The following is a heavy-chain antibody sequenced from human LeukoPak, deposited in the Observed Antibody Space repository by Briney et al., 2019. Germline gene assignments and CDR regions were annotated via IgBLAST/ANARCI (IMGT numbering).Heavy chain of an antibody. CDR1: GFTFSSDS. V-gene: IGHV3-48*02. CDR3: ARNLRDYYGSGSYDY. CDR2: ISSSSSTI. D-gene: IGHD3-10*01. Sequence: GGSLRLSCAASGFTFSSDSMNWVRQAPGKGLEWVSYISSSSSTIYYADSVKGRFTISRDNAKNSLYLQMNSLRDEDTAVYYCARNLRDYYGSGSYDYWGQGTLVTVSS. J-gene: IGHJ4*02.